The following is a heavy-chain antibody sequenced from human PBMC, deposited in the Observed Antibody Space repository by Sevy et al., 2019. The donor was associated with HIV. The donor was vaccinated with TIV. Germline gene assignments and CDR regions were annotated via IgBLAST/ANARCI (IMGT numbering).Heavy chain of an antibody. J-gene: IGHJ4*02. Sequence: GGSLRLSCTASGFTFSSYWMSWVRQAPGKGLEWVANIKQDGSEKYYVDSVKGRFTISGDNAKSSLCLQMNSLRAEDTAVYYCARDSSGFGDYWGQGTLVTVSS. CDR3: ARDSSGFGDY. CDR1: GFTFSSYW. V-gene: IGHV3-7*01. CDR2: IKQDGSEK. D-gene: IGHD6-19*01.